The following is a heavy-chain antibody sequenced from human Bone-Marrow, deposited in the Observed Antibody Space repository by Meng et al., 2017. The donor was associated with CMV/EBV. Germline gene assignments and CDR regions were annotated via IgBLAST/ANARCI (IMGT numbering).Heavy chain of an antibody. CDR2: IWYDGTKN. CDR3: AKDRRRFLEELLDFYGMDV. V-gene: IGHV3-33*06. D-gene: IGHD3-3*01. CDR1: GFSFNNYG. J-gene: IGHJ6*01. Sequence: GESLKISCAASGFSFNNYGMHWVRQAPGKGLEWVAIIWYDGTKNYYADSVKGRFTISRDNSKNTLYLQMNSLRAEDTAVYFCAKDRRRFLEELLDFYGMDVWGQGTTVTVYS.